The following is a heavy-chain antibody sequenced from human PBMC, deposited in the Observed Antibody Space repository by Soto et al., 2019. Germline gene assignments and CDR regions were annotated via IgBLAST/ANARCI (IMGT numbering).Heavy chain of an antibody. CDR3: ARGGYGDY. V-gene: IGHV1-18*01. J-gene: IGHJ4*02. CDR1: GYAFTTYG. D-gene: IGHD1-1*01. Sequence: QVHLVQSGAEVKKPGASVKVSCKGSGYAFTTYGITWVRQAPGKGLEWMGWISAHNGNTNYAKKLQGRVTVTRDTSTSTAYMELRSLRSDDTAVYYCARGGYGDYWGQGALVTVSS. CDR2: ISAHNGNT.